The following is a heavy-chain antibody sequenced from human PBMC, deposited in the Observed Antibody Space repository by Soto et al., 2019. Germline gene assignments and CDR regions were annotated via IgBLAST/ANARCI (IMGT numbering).Heavy chain of an antibody. D-gene: IGHD2-15*01. CDR1: GFTFSTYG. CDR3: ARDICSGGSCIRYMDV. J-gene: IGHJ6*03. CDR2: IWYDGSNK. Sequence: QVQLVESGGGVVQPGRSLRLSCAASGFTFSTYGMHWVRQAPGKGLEWVTFIWYDGSNKFYAGSVKGRFTVSRDNSINTLYLPMNSLRAEHTSVYYYARDICSGGSCIRYMDVWGKGTTVTVS. V-gene: IGHV3-33*01.